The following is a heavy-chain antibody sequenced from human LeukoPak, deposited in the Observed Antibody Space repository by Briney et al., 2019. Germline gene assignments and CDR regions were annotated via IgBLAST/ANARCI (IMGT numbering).Heavy chain of an antibody. CDR1: GGSISNVGYY. J-gene: IGHJ4*02. V-gene: IGHV4-34*01. D-gene: IGHD2-15*01. CDR3: AGSRGVVVASPSGGYYFDY. Sequence: PSETLSLTCTVSGGSISNVGYYWSWIRQPPGKGLEWIGEINHSGSTNYNPSLKSRVTISVDTSKNQFSLKLSSVTAADTAVYYCAGSRGVVVASPSGGYYFDYWGQGTLVTVSS. CDR2: INHSGST.